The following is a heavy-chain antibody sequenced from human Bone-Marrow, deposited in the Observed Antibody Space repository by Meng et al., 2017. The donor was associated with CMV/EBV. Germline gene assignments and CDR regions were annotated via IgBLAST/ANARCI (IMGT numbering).Heavy chain of an antibody. CDR1: GYTFTGYY. Sequence: ASVKVSCKASGYTFTGYYMHWVRQAPGQGLEWMGWVNPNSGGTNYAQKFQGRVTMTRDTSISTGYMELSRLRSDDTAVYYCARDWWWEQLGYGMDVWGEGTRVTVSS. CDR2: VNPNSGGT. V-gene: IGHV1-2*02. CDR3: ARDWWWEQLGYGMDV. D-gene: IGHD2-15*01. J-gene: IGHJ6*04.